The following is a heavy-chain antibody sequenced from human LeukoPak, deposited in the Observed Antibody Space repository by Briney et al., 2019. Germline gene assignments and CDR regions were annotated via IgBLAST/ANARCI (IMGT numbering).Heavy chain of an antibody. V-gene: IGHV3-13*04. CDR1: GFTFSTYD. Sequence: QPGRSLRLSCAASGFTFSTYDMHWVRQTTGKGLEWVSAIGTTGDTYYAGSVKGRFTISRENAKNSLYLQMNSLRAGDTAVYYCARDTRGWAFDIWGQGTMVTVSS. CDR3: ARDTRGWAFDI. J-gene: IGHJ3*02. D-gene: IGHD1-26*01. CDR2: IGTTGDT.